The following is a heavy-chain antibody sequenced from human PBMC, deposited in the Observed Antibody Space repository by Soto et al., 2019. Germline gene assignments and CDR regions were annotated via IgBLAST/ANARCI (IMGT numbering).Heavy chain of an antibody. D-gene: IGHD4-17*01. CDR1: GFTFSSYS. Sequence: EVQLVESGGGLVQPGGSLRLSCAASGFTFSSYSMNWVRQAPGKGLEWVSYISSSSSTIYYADSVKGRFTISRDNAKNSLYLQMNCRRAEDMAVYYCARIGRQRCGDYWGQGTLVTVSS. CDR3: ARIGRQRCGDY. CDR2: ISSSSSTI. V-gene: IGHV3-48*01. J-gene: IGHJ4*02.